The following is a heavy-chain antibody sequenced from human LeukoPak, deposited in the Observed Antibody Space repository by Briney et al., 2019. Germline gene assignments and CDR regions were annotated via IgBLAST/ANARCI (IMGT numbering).Heavy chain of an antibody. CDR1: GFTFSTYW. D-gene: IGHD4-17*01. CDR3: VRIATVTRPDY. CDR2: INPDGSTT. Sequence: PGGSLRLSCAASGFTFSTYWMHWVRQPLGKGLVWVSRINPDGSTTNYADSVKGRFTISRDNAKNTLYLQMNSLTVEDTAVYYCVRIATVTRPDYWGQGTLVTVSS. V-gene: IGHV3-74*01. J-gene: IGHJ4*02.